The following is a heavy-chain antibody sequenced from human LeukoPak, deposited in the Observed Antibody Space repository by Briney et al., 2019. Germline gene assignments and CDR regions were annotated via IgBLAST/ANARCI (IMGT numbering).Heavy chain of an antibody. D-gene: IGHD1-26*01. CDR3: ARVRLVGAKGYFDY. CDR2: INPNSGGT. J-gene: IGHJ4*02. Sequence: GASVKVSCKASGYTFTGYYMHWVRQAPGQGLEWMGWINPNSGGTNYAQKFQGRVTMTRDTSISTAYMELSRLRSDDTAVYYCARVRLVGAKGYFDYWGQGTLVTVSS. CDR1: GYTFTGYY. V-gene: IGHV1-2*02.